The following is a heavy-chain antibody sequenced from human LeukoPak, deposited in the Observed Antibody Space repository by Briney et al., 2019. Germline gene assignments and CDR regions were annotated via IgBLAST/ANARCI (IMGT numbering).Heavy chain of an antibody. CDR1: GYTFTGYY. CDR2: INPNSGGT. D-gene: IGHD3-22*01. Sequence: ASVKVSCKASGYTFTGYYMHWVRQAPGQGLEWMGWINPNSGGTNYAQKFQGRVTMTRDTSISTAYMELSRLRSDDTAVYYCAKAYYDSSAIFDYWGQGTLVTVSS. J-gene: IGHJ4*02. V-gene: IGHV1-2*02. CDR3: AKAYYDSSAIFDY.